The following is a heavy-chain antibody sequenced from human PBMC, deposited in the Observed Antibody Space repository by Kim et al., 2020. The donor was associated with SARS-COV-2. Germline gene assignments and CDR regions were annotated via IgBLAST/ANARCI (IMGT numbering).Heavy chain of an antibody. CDR1: RYTFTSYA. J-gene: IGHJ6*02. CDR2: INTNTGNP. CDR3: ARDRRTTIFGVVIGDYYGMDV. V-gene: IGHV7-4-1*02. Sequence: ASVKVSCKASRYTFTSYAMNWVRQAPGQGLEWMGWINTNTGNPTYAQGFTGRFVFSLDTSVSTAYLQISSLKAEDTAVYYCARDRRTTIFGVVIGDYYGMDVWGQGTTVTVSS. D-gene: IGHD3-3*01.